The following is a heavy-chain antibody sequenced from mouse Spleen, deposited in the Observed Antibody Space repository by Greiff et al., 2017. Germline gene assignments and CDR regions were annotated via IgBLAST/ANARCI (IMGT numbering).Heavy chain of an antibody. CDR2: ISDGGSYT. J-gene: IGHJ4*01. CDR1: GFTFSSYA. D-gene: IGHD1-1*01. CDR3: ARSITTVVANDAMDY. V-gene: IGHV5-4*01. Sequence: EVQLVESGGGLVKPGGSLKLSCAASGFTFSSYAMSWVRQTPEKRLEWVATISDGGSYTYYPDNVKGRFTISRDNAKNNLYLQMSHLKSEDTAMYYCARSITTVVANDAMDYWGQGTSVTVSS.